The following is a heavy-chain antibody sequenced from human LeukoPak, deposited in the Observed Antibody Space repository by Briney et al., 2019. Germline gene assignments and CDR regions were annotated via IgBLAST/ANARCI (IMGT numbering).Heavy chain of an antibody. CDR3: AREGGTTMVRGVIPAT. CDR1: GGSISSSSYY. J-gene: IGHJ5*02. Sequence: SETLSLTCTVSGGSISSSSYYWGWIRQPPGKGLEWIGSIYYSGSTYYNPSLKSRVTISVDRSKNQFSLKLSSVTAADTAVYYCAREGGTTMVRGVIPATWGQGTLVTVSS. V-gene: IGHV4-39*07. CDR2: IYYSGST. D-gene: IGHD3-10*01.